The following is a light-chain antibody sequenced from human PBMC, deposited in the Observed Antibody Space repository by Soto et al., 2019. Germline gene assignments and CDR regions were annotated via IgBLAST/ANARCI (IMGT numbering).Light chain of an antibody. CDR3: QQRSNWLFT. J-gene: IGKJ3*01. Sequence: EGVMTQSPATLSVSPGDRAILSCRASHSVNTNLAWYQQRPGQPPRLLIYGASTRATGIPARFSGSGSGTDFTLTISSLEPEDSAVYYCQQRSNWLFTFGPGTKVDIK. V-gene: IGKV3D-15*01. CDR1: HSVNTN. CDR2: GAS.